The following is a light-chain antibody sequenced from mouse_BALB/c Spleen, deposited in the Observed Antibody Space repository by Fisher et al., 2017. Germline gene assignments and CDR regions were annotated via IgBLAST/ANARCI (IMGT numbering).Light chain of an antibody. Sequence: IVMTQTPAIMSASPGEKVTMTCSASSSVSYMHWYQQKSGTSPKLLIYSTSNLASGVPARFSGSGSGTSYSLTISRMEAEDAATYYCQQWSSYPYTFGGGTKLEIK. CDR2: STS. J-gene: IGKJ2*01. CDR3: QQWSSYPYT. CDR1: SSVSY. V-gene: IGKV4-57*01.